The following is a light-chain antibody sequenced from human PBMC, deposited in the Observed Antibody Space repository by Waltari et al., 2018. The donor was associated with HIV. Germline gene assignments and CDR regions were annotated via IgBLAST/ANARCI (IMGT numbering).Light chain of an antibody. J-gene: IGKJ1*01. V-gene: IGKV1-39*01. CDR2: GTS. Sequence: IHVTQSPSSLSASFAFRVTITCRTSQSISTYLNWYQQRPGKAPKLLIYGTSTLQSGVPARFSGSGSGTDFTLTISTLQPEDFATYYCQQSFAPPRTFGHGTKVEV. CDR1: QSISTY. CDR3: QQSFAPPRT.